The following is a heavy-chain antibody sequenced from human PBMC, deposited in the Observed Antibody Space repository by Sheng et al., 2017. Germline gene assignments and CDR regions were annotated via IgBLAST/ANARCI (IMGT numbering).Heavy chain of an antibody. Sequence: QVQLQESGPGLVKPSETLSLTCTVSGGSVSSGSYYWSWIRQPPGKGLEWIGYIYYSGSTNYNPSLKSRVTISVDTSKNQFSLKLSSVTAADTAVYYCARETHCGGDCYEYNWFDPWGQEPWSPSPQ. D-gene: IGHD2-21*01. J-gene: IGHJ5*02. V-gene: IGHV4-61*01. CDR2: IYYSGST. CDR1: GGSVSSGSYY. CDR3: ARETHCGGDCYEYNWFDP.